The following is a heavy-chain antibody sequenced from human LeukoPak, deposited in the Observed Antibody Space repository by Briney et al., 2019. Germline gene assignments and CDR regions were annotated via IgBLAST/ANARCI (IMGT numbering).Heavy chain of an antibody. V-gene: IGHV5-51*01. CDR1: GYSFTSYW. CDR2: IYPGDSDT. CDR3: ARLDCSGGSCYSLDY. D-gene: IGHD2-15*01. J-gene: IGHJ4*02. Sequence: GESLKISCKGSGYSFTSYWIGWVRQLPGKGLEWMGIIYPGDSDTRYSPSFQGQVTISADKSISTAYLQWSSLKASDTAMYYCARLDCSGGSCYSLDYWGQGTLVTVSS.